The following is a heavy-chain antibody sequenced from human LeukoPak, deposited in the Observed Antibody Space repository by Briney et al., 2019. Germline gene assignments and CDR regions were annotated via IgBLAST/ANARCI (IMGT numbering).Heavy chain of an antibody. CDR1: GGSISSSSYY. V-gene: IGHV4-39*07. Sequence: SETLSLTCTVSGGSISSSSYYWGWIRQPPGKGLEWIGSIYYSGSTYYNPSLKSRVTISVDTSKNQFSLKLSSVTAADTAVYYCARRFSQVRSSWYKGWFDPWGQGTLVTVSS. CDR2: IYYSGST. D-gene: IGHD6-13*01. CDR3: ARRFSQVRSSWYKGWFDP. J-gene: IGHJ5*02.